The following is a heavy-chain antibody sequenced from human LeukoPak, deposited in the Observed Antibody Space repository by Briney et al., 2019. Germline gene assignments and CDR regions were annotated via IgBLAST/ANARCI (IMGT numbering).Heavy chain of an antibody. Sequence: SGGSLRLSCAASGFTFSSYGMHWVRQAPGKGLEWVAVIWYDGSNKYYADSVKGRFTISRDNSKNTLYLQMNSLRAEDTAVYYCARDSRGRYCSSTSCYARGSFDYWGQGTLVTVSS. J-gene: IGHJ4*02. CDR3: ARDSRGRYCSSTSCYARGSFDY. V-gene: IGHV3-33*01. CDR2: IWYDGSNK. D-gene: IGHD2-2*01. CDR1: GFTFSSYG.